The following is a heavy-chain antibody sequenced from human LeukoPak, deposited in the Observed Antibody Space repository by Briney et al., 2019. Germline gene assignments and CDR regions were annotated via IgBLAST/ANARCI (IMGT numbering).Heavy chain of an antibody. J-gene: IGHJ5*02. Sequence: ASVKVSCKASGYTFTSYGISWVRQAPGQGLEWMGWISAYNGNTNYAQKLQGRVTMTTDTSTSTAYMELRSLRSDDTAVYYCAREHCSGGSCYYPHSNNWFDPWGQGTLVTVFS. CDR1: GYTFTSYG. V-gene: IGHV1-18*01. CDR3: AREHCSGGSCYYPHSNNWFDP. CDR2: ISAYNGNT. D-gene: IGHD2-15*01.